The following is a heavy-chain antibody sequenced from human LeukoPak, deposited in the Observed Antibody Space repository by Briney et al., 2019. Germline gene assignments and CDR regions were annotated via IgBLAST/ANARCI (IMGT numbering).Heavy chain of an antibody. V-gene: IGHV4-34*01. CDR2: INQVEKT. D-gene: IGHD4-23*01. Sequence: SETLSLTCAVHGGSLTGYSWAWVRQSSGEGLEWIGEINQVEKTIYSPSLESRVSISLEASRNQFFLQLTSVAAADTAMYYCARGRATPSRLFFDYYFMDVWGPGTPVTVSS. CDR3: ARGRATPSRLFFDYYFMDV. CDR1: GGSLTGYS. J-gene: IGHJ6*03.